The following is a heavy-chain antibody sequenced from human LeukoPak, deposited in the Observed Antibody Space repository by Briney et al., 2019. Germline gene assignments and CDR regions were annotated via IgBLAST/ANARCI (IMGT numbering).Heavy chain of an antibody. CDR2: IIPILGIA. CDR1: GGTFSSYA. CDR3: ARDGGYSSGWYGRNGMDV. V-gene: IGHV1-69*04. Sequence: ASVKVSCKASGGTFSSYAISWVRQAPGQGLEWMGKIIPILGIANNAHKFQGRVTITADKSTSTAYMELSSLRSEDTAVYYCARDGGYSSGWYGRNGMDVWGQGTTVTVSS. D-gene: IGHD6-19*01. J-gene: IGHJ6*02.